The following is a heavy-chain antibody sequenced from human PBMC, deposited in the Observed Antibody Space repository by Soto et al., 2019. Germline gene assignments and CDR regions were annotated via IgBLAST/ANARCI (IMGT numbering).Heavy chain of an antibody. CDR3: AKDPGGDYFSGYYGMDV. Sequence: GGSLRLSCAASGFTFSSYGMHWVRQAPGKGLEWVAVISYDGSNKYYADSVKGRFTISRDNSKNTLYLQMNSLRAEDTAVYYCAKDPGGDYFSGYYGMDVWGQGTTVTVSS. V-gene: IGHV3-30*18. CDR2: ISYDGSNK. D-gene: IGHD3-10*01. J-gene: IGHJ6*02. CDR1: GFTFSSYG.